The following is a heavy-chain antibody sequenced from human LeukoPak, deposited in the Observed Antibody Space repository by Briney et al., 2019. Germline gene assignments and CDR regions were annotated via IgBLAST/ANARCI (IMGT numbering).Heavy chain of an antibody. J-gene: IGHJ4*02. Sequence: PGGSLRLSCAASGFTFINYGMHWVRQAPGKGLEWVAVISYDGTNKYYADSVKGRFTISRDNAKNSLYLQMNSLRDEDTAVYYCARDLGYWGQGTLVTVSS. V-gene: IGHV3-30*03. CDR3: ARDLGY. CDR1: GFTFINYG. CDR2: ISYDGTNK. D-gene: IGHD3-10*01.